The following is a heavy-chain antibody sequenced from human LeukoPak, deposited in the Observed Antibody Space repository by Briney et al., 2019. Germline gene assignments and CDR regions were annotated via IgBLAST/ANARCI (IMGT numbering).Heavy chain of an antibody. Sequence: PSETLSLTCTVSGGSISSGDSYWHWIRQSPGKGLEWIGYICNSEKSYYNQFIKSRVTIIFDASENQFSLRVTSVTAADTALYYCARDGWVRADNSWLQYGVDVWGQGTTITVSS. CDR3: ARDGWVRADNSWLQYGVDV. V-gene: IGHV4-30-4*01. J-gene: IGHJ6*02. CDR1: GGSISSGDSY. D-gene: IGHD6-13*01. CDR2: ICNSEKS.